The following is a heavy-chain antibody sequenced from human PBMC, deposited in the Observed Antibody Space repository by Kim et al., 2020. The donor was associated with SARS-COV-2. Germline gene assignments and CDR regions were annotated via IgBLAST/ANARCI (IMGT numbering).Heavy chain of an antibody. CDR1: GFTFSSYW. CDR2: IKQDGSEK. Sequence: GGSLRLSCAASGFTFSSYWMSWVRQAPGKGLEWVANIKQDGSEKYYVDSVKGRFTISRDNAKNSLYLQMNSLRAEDTAVYYCARSARRGYYYYGMDVWGQGTTVTVSS. J-gene: IGHJ6*02. CDR3: ARSARRGYYYYGMDV. V-gene: IGHV3-7*03. D-gene: IGHD6-6*01.